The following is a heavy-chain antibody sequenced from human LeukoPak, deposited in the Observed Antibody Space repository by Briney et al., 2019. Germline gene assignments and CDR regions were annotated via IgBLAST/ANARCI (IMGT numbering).Heavy chain of an antibody. D-gene: IGHD5-18*01. J-gene: IGHJ4*02. V-gene: IGHV4-59*08. CDR3: ARQGYSTLDYFDY. Sequence: SETLSLTCTVSGGSISSYYWSWIRQPPGKGLEWIGYIYYSGSTNYNPSLKSRVTISVDTSKNQFSLKLSSVTAADTAVYYCARQGYSTLDYFDYWGQGTLVTVSS. CDR2: IYYSGST. CDR1: GGSISSYY.